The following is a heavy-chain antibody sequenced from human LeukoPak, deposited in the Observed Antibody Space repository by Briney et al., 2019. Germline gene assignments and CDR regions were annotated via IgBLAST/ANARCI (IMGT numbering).Heavy chain of an antibody. J-gene: IGHJ4*02. Sequence: GGSLRLSCEASGFTFSSYAMSWVRQAPGKGLEWVSAISGSGGSTYYADSVKGRFTISRDNSKNTLYLQMNSLRAEDTAVYYCAKEGLYYYDSSGYYATPDYWGQGTLVTVSS. D-gene: IGHD3-22*01. V-gene: IGHV3-23*01. CDR2: ISGSGGST. CDR1: GFTFSSYA. CDR3: AKEGLYYYDSSGYYATPDY.